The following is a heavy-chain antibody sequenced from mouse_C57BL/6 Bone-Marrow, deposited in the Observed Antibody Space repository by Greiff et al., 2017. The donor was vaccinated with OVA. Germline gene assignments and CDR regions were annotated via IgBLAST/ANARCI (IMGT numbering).Heavy chain of an antibody. CDR1: GYAFSSSW. CDR3: ANYYGSEAMDY. D-gene: IGHD1-1*01. CDR2: IYPGDGDT. V-gene: IGHV1-82*01. J-gene: IGHJ4*01. Sequence: QVQLQQSGPELVKPGASVKISCKASGYAFSSSWMNWVKQRPGKGLEWIGRIYPGDGDTNYNGKFKGKATLTADKSSSTAYMQLSSLTSEDSAVYFCANYYGSEAMDYWGQGTSVTVSS.